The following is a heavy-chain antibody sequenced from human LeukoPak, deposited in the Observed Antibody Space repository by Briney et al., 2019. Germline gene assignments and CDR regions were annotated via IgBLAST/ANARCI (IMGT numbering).Heavy chain of an antibody. D-gene: IGHD2-15*01. J-gene: IGHJ3*02. CDR3: ARYIVVVVAATAGAFDI. V-gene: IGHV4-31*03. CDR1: GGSISSGGYY. Sequence: SETLSLTCTVSGGSISSGGYYWSWIRQHPGKGLEWIGYIYYSGSTYYNPSLKSRVTISVGTSKNQFSLKLSSVTAADTAVYYCARYIVVVVAATAGAFDIWGQGTMVTVSS. CDR2: IYYSGST.